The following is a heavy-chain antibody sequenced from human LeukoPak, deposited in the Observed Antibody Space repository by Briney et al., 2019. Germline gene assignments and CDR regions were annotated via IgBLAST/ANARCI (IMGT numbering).Heavy chain of an antibody. D-gene: IGHD2-2*02. CDR1: GYTLTELS. J-gene: IGHJ5*02. V-gene: IGHV1-24*01. CDR3: FVVVPAAIIDWFDP. Sequence: ASVKVSCKVSGYTLTELSMHWVRQAPGKGLEWMGGFDPEDGETIYAQKFQGRVTMTEDTSTDTAYMELSSLRSDDTAVYYCFVVVPAAIIDWFDPWGQGTLVTVSS. CDR2: FDPEDGET.